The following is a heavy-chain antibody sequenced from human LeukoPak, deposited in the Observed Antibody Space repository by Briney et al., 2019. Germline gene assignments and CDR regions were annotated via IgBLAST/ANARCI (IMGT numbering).Heavy chain of an antibody. Sequence: GESLKISCKGSGYSFTSYWIGWVRQMPGKGLEWMGIIYPGDSDTRYSPSFQGQVTISADKSISTAYLQWSSLKASDTAMYYCARHGGYNWNHELTYFDYWGQGTLVTVSS. V-gene: IGHV5-51*01. J-gene: IGHJ4*02. CDR2: IYPGDSDT. CDR1: GYSFTSYW. D-gene: IGHD1-14*01. CDR3: ARHGGYNWNHELTYFDY.